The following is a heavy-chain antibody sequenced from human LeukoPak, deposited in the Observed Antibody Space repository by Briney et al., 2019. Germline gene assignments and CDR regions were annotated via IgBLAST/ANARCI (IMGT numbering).Heavy chain of an antibody. Sequence: PSETLSLTCAVYGGSFSGYYWSWIRQPPGKGLEWIGEINHSGSTNYNPSLKSRVTISVDTSKNQFSLKLSSVTAADTAVYYCARGGKRGYYDSTRGRKNWFDPWGQGTLVTVSS. CDR3: ARGGKRGYYDSTRGRKNWFDP. J-gene: IGHJ5*02. V-gene: IGHV4-34*01. CDR2: INHSGST. D-gene: IGHD3-22*01. CDR1: GGSFSGYY.